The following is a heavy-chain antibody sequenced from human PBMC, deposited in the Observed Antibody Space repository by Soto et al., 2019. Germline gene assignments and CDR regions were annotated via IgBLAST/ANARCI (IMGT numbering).Heavy chain of an antibody. D-gene: IGHD3-22*01. CDR3: WYYYDSSGYYYFDY. CDR1: GFTFSSYW. J-gene: IGHJ4*02. Sequence: GGSLRLSCAASGFTFSSYWMHWVRQAPGKGLVWVSRINSDGSSTSYADSVKGRFTISRDNAKNTLYLQMNSLRAEDTAVYYCWYYYDSSGYYYFDYWGQGTLVTVSS. CDR2: INSDGSST. V-gene: IGHV3-74*01.